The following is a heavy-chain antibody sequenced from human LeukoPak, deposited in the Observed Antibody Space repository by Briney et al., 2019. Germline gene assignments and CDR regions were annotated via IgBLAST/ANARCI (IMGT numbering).Heavy chain of an antibody. D-gene: IGHD6-13*01. CDR2: IYYSGST. Sequence: PSETLSLTCTVSGGSISSYYWSWIPQPPGKGLEWIGYIYYSGSTNYNPSLKSRVTISVDTSKNQFSLKLSSVTAADTAVYYCARGNIAAFDYWGQGTLVTVSS. CDR1: GGSISSYY. V-gene: IGHV4-59*01. CDR3: ARGNIAAFDY. J-gene: IGHJ4*02.